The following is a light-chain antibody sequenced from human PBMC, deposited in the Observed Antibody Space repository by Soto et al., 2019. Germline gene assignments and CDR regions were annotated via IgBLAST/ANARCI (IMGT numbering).Light chain of an antibody. Sequence: EIVMTQSPATLSVSPGERATLSCRASQSVSSNLAWYQQKPGQSPRLLIYGAATRATGIPARFSGSRSGTEFTLTLSSLQSEDFAVDYCQQYNNWPPITCGQGTRLEIK. CDR2: GAA. CDR3: QQYNNWPPIT. J-gene: IGKJ5*01. CDR1: QSVSSN. V-gene: IGKV3-15*01.